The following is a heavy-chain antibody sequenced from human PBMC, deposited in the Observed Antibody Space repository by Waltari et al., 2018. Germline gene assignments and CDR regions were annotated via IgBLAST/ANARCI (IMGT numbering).Heavy chain of an antibody. CDR2: HIPICGTA. CDR1: GGTFSSYA. V-gene: IGHV1-69*19. D-gene: IGHD2-2*01. CDR3: AGGVTAAVDY. J-gene: IGHJ4*02. Sequence: QVQLVQSGAEVKKPGSSVKVSCKASGGTFSSYAISWVRQAPGKGLEWMGGHIPICGTADYAQKFQSRVAITADESTSTADMVLCCLGSEDTAVYCCAGGVTAAVDYWGQGTLVTVSS.